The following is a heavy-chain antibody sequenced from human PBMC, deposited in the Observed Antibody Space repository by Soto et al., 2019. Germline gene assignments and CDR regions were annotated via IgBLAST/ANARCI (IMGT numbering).Heavy chain of an antibody. D-gene: IGHD6-13*01. CDR2: INWNGGSI. CDR1: GFTFDHYG. CDR3: ARDLSITAEPFDC. J-gene: IGHJ4*02. V-gene: IGHV3-20*04. Sequence: GGSLRLSCTASGFTFDHYGMSWVRQGPGKGLEWVATINWNGGSIGYADSVKGRFTISRDNAKNSLYLQMNSLRAEDTASYYCARDLSITAEPFDCWGQGTLVTVSS.